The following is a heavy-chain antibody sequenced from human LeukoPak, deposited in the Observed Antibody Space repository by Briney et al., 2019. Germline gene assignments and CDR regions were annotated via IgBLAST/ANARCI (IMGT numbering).Heavy chain of an antibody. CDR1: GGSIDSSSYY. J-gene: IGHJ6*03. CDR2: IYYSGTT. CDR3: ARQRADYFYHYMDV. Sequence: SETLSLTCTVSGGSIDSSSYYWDWIRQPPGKGLEWLGNIYYSGTTFYTSSLKSRVTISTDMSKNQFSLRLTSVTAANTAVYYCARQRADYFYHYMDVWGKGTTVIVSS. V-gene: IGHV4-39*01.